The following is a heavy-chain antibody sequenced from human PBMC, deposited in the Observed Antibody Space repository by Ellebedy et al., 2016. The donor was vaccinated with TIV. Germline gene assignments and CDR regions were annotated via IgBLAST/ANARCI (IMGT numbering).Heavy chain of an antibody. CDR2: IYSGGST. V-gene: IGHV3-53*01. D-gene: IGHD2-8*02. CDR3: ARVVVYASYNWFDP. Sequence: PGGSLRLSCAASGFTVSSNYMSWVRQAPGKGLEWVSVIYSGGSTYYADSVKGRFTISRDNSKNTLYLQMNSLRAEDTAVYYCARVVVYASYNWFDPWGQGTLVTVSS. CDR1: GFTVSSNY. J-gene: IGHJ5*02.